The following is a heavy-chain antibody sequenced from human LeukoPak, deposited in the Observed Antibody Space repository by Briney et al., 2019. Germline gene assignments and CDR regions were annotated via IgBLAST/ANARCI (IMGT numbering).Heavy chain of an antibody. J-gene: IGHJ4*02. CDR1: GFTFSSYW. D-gene: IGHD5-18*01. CDR2: IKQDGSEK. Sequence: GGSLRLSCAASGFTFSSYWMSWVRQAPGKGLEWVANIKQDGSEKYYVDSVKGRFTISRDNSQNTVYLHINSLRAEDTAVYYCGKTTVGYSSGQKPAWPVDYWGQGTLVTVSS. V-gene: IGHV3-7*03. CDR3: GKTTVGYSSGQKPAWPVDY.